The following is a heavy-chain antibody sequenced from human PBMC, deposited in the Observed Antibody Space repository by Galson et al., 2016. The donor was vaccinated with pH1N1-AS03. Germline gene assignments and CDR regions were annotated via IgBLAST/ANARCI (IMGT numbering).Heavy chain of an antibody. D-gene: IGHD2-21*02. Sequence: SLRLSCAASGFSFRDYWMSWVRQAPGKGLEWLSYISVASTAIYYADSVKGRFTISRDNARNSLYLQMNSLRAEDTAVYYCARGPRRVVGTLLKYFGMDVWGQGTTVTVSS. CDR1: GFSFRDYW. CDR3: ARGPRRVVGTLLKYFGMDV. CDR2: ISVASTAI. J-gene: IGHJ6*02. V-gene: IGHV3-11*01.